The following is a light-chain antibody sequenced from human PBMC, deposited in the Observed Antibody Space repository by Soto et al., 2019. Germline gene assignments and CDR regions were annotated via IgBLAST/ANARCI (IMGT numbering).Light chain of an antibody. V-gene: IGKV3-20*01. J-gene: IGKJ2*01. Sequence: EIVLTQSPGTLSLSPGERATLSCRASQSVSSSYLAWHRQKPGQAPRLLIYGASSRATGIPDRFSGSGSGTDFTLTISRLEPEEFAVYYCQQYGSSPYTFGQGTKLEIK. CDR1: QSVSSSY. CDR3: QQYGSSPYT. CDR2: GAS.